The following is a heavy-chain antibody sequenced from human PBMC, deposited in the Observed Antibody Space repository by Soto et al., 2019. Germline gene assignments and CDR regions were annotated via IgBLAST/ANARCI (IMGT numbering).Heavy chain of an antibody. Sequence: GASVKVSCKASGYTFTSYAMHWVRQAPGQRLEWMGWINAGNGNTKYSQKFQGRVTITRDTSASTAYMELSSLRSEDTAAYYCASSRGYSYYYYGMDVWGQGTTVTVSS. D-gene: IGHD3-22*01. V-gene: IGHV1-3*01. CDR1: GYTFTSYA. J-gene: IGHJ6*02. CDR2: INAGNGNT. CDR3: ASSRGYSYYYYGMDV.